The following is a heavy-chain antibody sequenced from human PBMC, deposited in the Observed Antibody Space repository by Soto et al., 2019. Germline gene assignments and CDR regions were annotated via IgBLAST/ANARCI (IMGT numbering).Heavy chain of an antibody. CDR2: ISSSSSYI. CDR3: AREMPTNLPYFDL. D-gene: IGHD1-1*01. V-gene: IGHV3-21*01. Sequence: GGSLRLSCAASGFTFSSYSMNWVRQAPGKGLEWVSSISSSSSYIYYADSVKGRFTISRDNAKNSLYLQMNSLRAEDTAVYYCAREMPTNLPYFDLWGQGTLVTVS. J-gene: IGHJ4*02. CDR1: GFTFSSYS.